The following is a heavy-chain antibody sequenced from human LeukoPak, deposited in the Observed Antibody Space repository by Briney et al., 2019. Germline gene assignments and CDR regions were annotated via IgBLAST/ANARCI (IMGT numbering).Heavy chain of an antibody. CDR2: ISWNSGSI. D-gene: IGHD5-18*01. CDR1: GFTFDDYA. CDR3: AKDIGYSYGHGSYFDY. Sequence: PGRSLRLSCAASGFTFDDYAMHWVRQAPGKGLEWVSGISWNSGSIGYADSVKGRFTISRDSARNSLYLQMNSLRAEDTALYYCAKDIGYSYGHGSYFDYWGQGTLVTVSS. V-gene: IGHV3-9*01. J-gene: IGHJ4*02.